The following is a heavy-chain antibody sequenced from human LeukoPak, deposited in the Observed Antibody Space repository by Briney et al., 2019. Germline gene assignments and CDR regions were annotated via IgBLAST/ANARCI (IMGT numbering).Heavy chain of an antibody. CDR3: ARDKIVGATNFDY. V-gene: IGHV3-7*01. Sequence: GGSLRLSCAASGFTFSSYWMSWVRQAPGKGLEWVANIKQDGSEKYYVDSVKGRFTISRDNAKNSLYLQMNSLRAEDTAVYYCARDKIVGATNFDYWGQGTLVAVSS. CDR2: IKQDGSEK. D-gene: IGHD1-26*01. CDR1: GFTFSSYW. J-gene: IGHJ4*02.